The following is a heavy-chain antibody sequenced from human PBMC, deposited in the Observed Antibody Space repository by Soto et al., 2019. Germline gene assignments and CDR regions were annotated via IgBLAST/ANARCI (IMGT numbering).Heavy chain of an antibody. CDR2: INPNSGGT. CDR1: GYTFTGYY. Sequence: ASVKVSCKASGYTFTGYYMHWVRQAPGQGLEWMGWINPNSGGTNYAQKFQGWVTMTRYTSISTAYMKLSRLRSDDTAVYYCASWLLLGVVIEYYYYYGMDVWGQGTMVTVSS. J-gene: IGHJ6*02. V-gene: IGHV1-2*04. D-gene: IGHD3-3*01. CDR3: ASWLLLGVVIEYYYYYGMDV.